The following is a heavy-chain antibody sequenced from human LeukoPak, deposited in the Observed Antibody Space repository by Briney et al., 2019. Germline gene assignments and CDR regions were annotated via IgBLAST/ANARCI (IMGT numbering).Heavy chain of an antibody. V-gene: IGHV3-21*01. J-gene: IGHJ4*02. Sequence: RGSLRLSCEASGFTFSTYTINWVRQAPGKGLEWVSSISRSADYIFYAESVRGRFTISRDNAKKSSFLVMNNLRAEDTAVYYCARERNYCSGTNCAVYFDYWGQGTLVTVSS. CDR3: ARERNYCSGTNCAVYFDY. CDR2: ISRSADYI. D-gene: IGHD2-2*01. CDR1: GFTFSTYT.